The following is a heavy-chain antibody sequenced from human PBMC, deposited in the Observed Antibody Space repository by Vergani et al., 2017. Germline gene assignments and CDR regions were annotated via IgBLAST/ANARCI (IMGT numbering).Heavy chain of an antibody. J-gene: IGHJ6*02. CDR1: GGSLSTYA. Sequence: QGLLTHPGAEVKKPGSSVKVSCKASGGSLSTYAFVWVRLAPAQGLEWMGGFFPVFVTPTNAQKCQGRVTLDADESTSTTSIPVRSLKTEETAVYFCARGLQDEVAQGVSYYYYGMVVGGQGTTVTVSS. V-gene: IGHV1-69*12. CDR3: ARGLQDEVAQGVSYYYYGMVV. D-gene: IGHD3-10*01. CDR2: FFPVFVTP.